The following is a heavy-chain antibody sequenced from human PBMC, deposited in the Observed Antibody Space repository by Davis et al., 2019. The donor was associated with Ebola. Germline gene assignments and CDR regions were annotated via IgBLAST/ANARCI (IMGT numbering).Heavy chain of an antibody. J-gene: IGHJ4*02. CDR3: ARGSMITFGGVIVTSDTFDY. V-gene: IGHV3-21*04. Sequence: GESLKISCAASGFTFSSYSMNWVRQAPGKGLEWVSSISSSSSYIYYADSVKGRFTISRDNAKNSLYLQMNSLRAEDTAVYCCARGSMITFGGVIVTSDTFDYWGQGTLVTVSS. CDR2: ISSSSSYI. D-gene: IGHD3-16*02. CDR1: GFTFSSYS.